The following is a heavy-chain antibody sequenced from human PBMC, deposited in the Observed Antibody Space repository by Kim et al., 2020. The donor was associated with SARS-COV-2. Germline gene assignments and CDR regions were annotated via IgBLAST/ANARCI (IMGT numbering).Heavy chain of an antibody. J-gene: IGHJ5*02. CDR1: GFSLSTSGVG. CDR3: AHTVRLWFGELSWRNNWFDP. D-gene: IGHD3-10*01. Sequence: SGPTLVNPTQTLTLTCTFSGFSLSTSGVGVGWIRQPPGKALEWLALIYWDDDKRYSPSLKSRLTITKDTSKNQVVLTMTNMDPVDTATYYCAHTVRLWFGELSWRNNWFDPWGQGTLVTVSS. V-gene: IGHV2-5*02. CDR2: IYWDDDK.